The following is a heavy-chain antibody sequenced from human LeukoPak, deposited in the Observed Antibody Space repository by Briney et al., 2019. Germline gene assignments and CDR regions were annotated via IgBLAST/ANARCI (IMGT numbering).Heavy chain of an antibody. CDR1: GGTFSSYA. CDR3: ASLRFLEWLSPSNWFDP. J-gene: IGHJ5*02. V-gene: IGHV1-69*13. D-gene: IGHD3-3*01. Sequence: SVTVSCKASGGTFSSYAISWVRQAPGQGLEWMGGIIPIFGTANYAQKFQGRVTITADESTSTAYMELSSLRSEDTAVYYCASLRFLEWLSPSNWFDPWGQETLVTVSS. CDR2: IIPIFGTA.